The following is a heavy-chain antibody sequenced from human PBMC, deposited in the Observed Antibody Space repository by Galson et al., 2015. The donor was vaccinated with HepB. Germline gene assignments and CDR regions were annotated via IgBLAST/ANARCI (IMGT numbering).Heavy chain of an antibody. CDR3: ARGSGSYYNFAWFDP. D-gene: IGHD3-10*01. CDR1: GGSISSHY. J-gene: IGHJ5*02. Sequence: ETLSLTCTVSGGSISSHYWSWIRQPAGKGLEWIGRIYTSGSTNYNPSLKSRVTMSVDTSKNQFSLKLSSVTAADTAVYYCARGSGSYYNFAWFDPWGQGTLVTVSS. V-gene: IGHV4-4*07. CDR2: IYTSGST.